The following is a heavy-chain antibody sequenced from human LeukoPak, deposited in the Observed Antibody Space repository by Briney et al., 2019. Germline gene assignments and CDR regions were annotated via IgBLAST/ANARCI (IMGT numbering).Heavy chain of an antibody. CDR2: ISSSGSTI. D-gene: IGHD6-13*01. Sequence: PGGSLRLSCAASGFTFSDYYMSWVRQAPGKGLEWVSYISSSGSTIYYADSVKGRFTISRDNAKNLLYLQMNSLRAEDTAIYSCARENSGIAATDIIASWGQGPLATVSS. CDR1: GFTFSDYY. CDR3: ARENSGIAATDIIAS. V-gene: IGHV3-11*04. J-gene: IGHJ4*02.